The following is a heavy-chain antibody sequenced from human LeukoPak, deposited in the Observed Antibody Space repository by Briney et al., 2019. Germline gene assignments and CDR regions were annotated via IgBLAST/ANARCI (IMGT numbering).Heavy chain of an antibody. Sequence: PGGSLRLSCAASGFTFSSYGMSWIRQPPGKGLEWIGYIYYSGSTKYNPSLKSRVTMSIDTSKSQFSLKLSSVTAADTAVYYCAREGSSIDYWGQGTLVTVSS. V-gene: IGHV4-59*01. CDR2: IYYSGST. CDR3: AREGSSIDY. CDR1: GFTFSSYG. J-gene: IGHJ4*02. D-gene: IGHD6-6*01.